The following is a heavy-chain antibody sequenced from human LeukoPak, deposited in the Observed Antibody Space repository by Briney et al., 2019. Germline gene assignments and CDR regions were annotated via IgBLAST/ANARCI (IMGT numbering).Heavy chain of an antibody. CDR3: ARGRRGVGAFDI. D-gene: IGHD2-8*01. CDR2: IYTGGAT. J-gene: IGHJ3*02. CDR1: GFTVSSNY. V-gene: IGHV3-53*01. Sequence: QPGGSLRLSCAASGFTVSSNYMTWVSHAPGKGLQWVSVIYTGGATFYADSVKGRFTISRDNSKNTLYLQMNTLRAEDTAVYYCARGRRGVGAFDIWGQGTMVTVSS.